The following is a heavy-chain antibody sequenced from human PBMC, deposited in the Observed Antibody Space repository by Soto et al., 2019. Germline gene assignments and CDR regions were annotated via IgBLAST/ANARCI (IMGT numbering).Heavy chain of an antibody. Sequence: SETLSLTCSVSGGSISGSYWSWIRQSPGKGPEWLGYVYYTGSTNSSPSLRSRVSISVDTSKNEFSLRLSSVTAADTAVYFCARSVAVPGAHIDYWGQGTQVTVSS. CDR3: ARSVAVPGAHIDY. D-gene: IGHD6-19*01. V-gene: IGHV4-59*01. CDR1: GGSISGSY. CDR2: VYYTGST. J-gene: IGHJ4*02.